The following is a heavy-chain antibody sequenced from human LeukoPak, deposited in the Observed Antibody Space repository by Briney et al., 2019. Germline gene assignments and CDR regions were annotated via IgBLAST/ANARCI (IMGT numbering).Heavy chain of an antibody. D-gene: IGHD6-19*01. V-gene: IGHV3-23*01. CDR1: GGSISSSSYY. Sequence: ETLSLTCTVSGGSISSSSYYWGWVRQAPGKGLEWVSAISGSGGSTYYADSVKGRFTISRDNSKNTLYLQMNSLRAEDTAVYYCARVGYTSGWYRNWGQGTLVTVSS. CDR3: ARVGYTSGWYRN. CDR2: ISGSGGST. J-gene: IGHJ4*02.